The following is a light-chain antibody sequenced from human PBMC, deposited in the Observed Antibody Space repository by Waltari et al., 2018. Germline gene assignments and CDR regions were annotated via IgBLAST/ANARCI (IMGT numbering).Light chain of an antibody. J-gene: IGLJ3*02. CDR2: EDS. CDR1: ILAKKY. CDR3: FSAADNNWV. V-gene: IGLV3-27*01. Sequence: SYELTQPSSVSVSPGQTAKILCSGDILAKKYARWFQQKPAQAPLLLIYEDSARPSEIPGRFSGSSSGTTVTLTITGAHVDDEADYYCFSAADNNWVFGGGTKLTVL.